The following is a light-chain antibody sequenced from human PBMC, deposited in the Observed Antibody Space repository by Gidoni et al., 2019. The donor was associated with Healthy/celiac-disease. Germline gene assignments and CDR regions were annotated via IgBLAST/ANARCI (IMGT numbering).Light chain of an antibody. CDR3: QQRSNWPPWT. CDR2: DAS. J-gene: IGKJ1*01. V-gene: IGKV3-11*01. CDR1: QSVSSY. Sequence: EIVLKQSPGTLSLSPGERATLSCRASQSVSSYLAWYQQKPGQAPRLLIYDASNRATGIPARFSGSGSGTDFTLTISSLGPEDFAVYYCQQRSNWPPWTFGQGTKVEIK.